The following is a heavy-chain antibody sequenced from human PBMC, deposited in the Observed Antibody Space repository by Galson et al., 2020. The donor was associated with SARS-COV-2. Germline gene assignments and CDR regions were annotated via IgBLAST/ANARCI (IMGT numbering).Heavy chain of an antibody. CDR3: ARQGVNMIVLVTVPGWYFDL. J-gene: IGHJ2*01. D-gene: IGHD3-22*01. Sequence: SDTLSLTCTVPGYSVSTTNYWGWVRQPPGRGLEWIGRVYPSGTTYYNPSLQSRVTISVDTSKNQFSLRLDSVTAADTALYYCARQGVNMIVLVTVPGWYFDLWGRGTLVTVSS. V-gene: IGHV4-38-2*02. CDR2: VYPSGTT. CDR1: GYSVSTTNY.